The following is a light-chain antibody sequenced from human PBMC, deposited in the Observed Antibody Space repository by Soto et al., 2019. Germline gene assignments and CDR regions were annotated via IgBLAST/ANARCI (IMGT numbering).Light chain of an antibody. J-gene: IGKJ2*01. V-gene: IGKV3-20*01. CDR3: HQYGSSVT. CDR1: QSVSGSY. CDR2: DAS. Sequence: EIVLTQSPGTLSLSPGERAALSCRASQSVSGSYLAWYQQKPGQAPRLLIYDASNRDTGIPVRFSGSGSGTDFPPTISRLEPEDFAVYYCHQYGSSVTFGQGPKLEIK.